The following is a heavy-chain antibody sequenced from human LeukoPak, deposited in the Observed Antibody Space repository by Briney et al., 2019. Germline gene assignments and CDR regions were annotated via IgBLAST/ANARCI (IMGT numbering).Heavy chain of an antibody. V-gene: IGHV3-23*01. J-gene: IGHJ6*02. Sequence: GGSLRHSRAPSGFTLSIHAMSWVRHAPGKGLECVSAISGSGINTYYAGSVKGRFTISRDNFKNTLYLQMSSLRAEDSAVYYCAKRYCSGGNCHFYFYYGMDVWGQGTAVTVSS. CDR3: AKRYCSGGNCHFYFYYGMDV. CDR1: GFTLSIHA. D-gene: IGHD2-15*01. CDR2: ISGSGINT.